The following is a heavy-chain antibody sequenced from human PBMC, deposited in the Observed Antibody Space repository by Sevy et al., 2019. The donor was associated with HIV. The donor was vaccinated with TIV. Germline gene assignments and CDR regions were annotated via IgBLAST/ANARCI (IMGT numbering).Heavy chain of an antibody. CDR3: ARRYFDV. CDR1: GFTFHTYW. CDR2: IRQDGNGI. Sequence: GGSLRLSCAASGFTFHTYWMQWVRQAPGKGLEWVANIRQDGNGIYYADSVKGRFTISRDNAMQSLYLEMNNCRVEDSGIYYCARRYFDVWGQGTLVTVSS. D-gene: IGHD3-16*02. V-gene: IGHV3-7*01. J-gene: IGHJ4*02.